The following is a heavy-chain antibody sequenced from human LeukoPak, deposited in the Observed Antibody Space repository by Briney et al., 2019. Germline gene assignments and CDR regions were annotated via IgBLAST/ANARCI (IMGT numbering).Heavy chain of an antibody. J-gene: IGHJ6*02. Sequence: PSETLSLTCTVSGYSISSGFYWGWIRQSPEKGLEWFGSLYHSGSTYYNPSLRSRVTISIDTSKNQFSLKLSSVTAADSAVYYCARGYGGSGSYYYYGMDVWGQGTTVTVSS. V-gene: IGHV4-38-2*02. CDR3: ARGYGGSGSYYYYGMDV. CDR2: LYHSGST. CDR1: GYSISSGFY. D-gene: IGHD3-10*01.